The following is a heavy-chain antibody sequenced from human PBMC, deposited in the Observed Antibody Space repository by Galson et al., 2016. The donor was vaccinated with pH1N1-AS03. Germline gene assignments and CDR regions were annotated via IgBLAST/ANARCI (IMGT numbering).Heavy chain of an antibody. CDR3: ARDASNTGSAWYDFDS. Sequence: SLRLSCAAPGFRFSSHWMGWVRQAPGKGLEWVADINDDGSAKYYLDSVKGRFTISRDNAKNLLSLQMNSLRGEDTAVYYCARDASNTGSAWYDFDSWGQGTQVTVSS. CDR2: INDDGSAK. V-gene: IGHV3-7*03. J-gene: IGHJ4*02. D-gene: IGHD3-16*01. CDR1: GFRFSSHW.